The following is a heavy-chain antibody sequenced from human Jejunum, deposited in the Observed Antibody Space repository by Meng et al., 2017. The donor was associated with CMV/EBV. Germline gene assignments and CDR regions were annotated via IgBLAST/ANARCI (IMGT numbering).Heavy chain of an antibody. Sequence: SGFIFGSYNMNWFRQAPGRGLEWVSSISYSGRTTESADSVRGRFAISRDNVKSSVYLQMNSLRVEDSGIYFCARDYGTTSGWRWPVYWGQGVLVTVSS. CDR1: GFIFGSYN. CDR3: ARDYGTTSGWRWPVY. J-gene: IGHJ4*02. CDR2: ISYSGRTT. D-gene: IGHD6-19*01. V-gene: IGHV3-21*01.